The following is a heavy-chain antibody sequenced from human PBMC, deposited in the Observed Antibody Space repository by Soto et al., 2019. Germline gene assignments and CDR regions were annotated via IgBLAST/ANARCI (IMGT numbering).Heavy chain of an antibody. CDR2: VSWNSGAK. Sequence: GGSLRLSCVASGFSFDDFVMNWVRQRPGRGLEWVSSVSWNSGAKLYADSVKGRFAISRDSAKKSVYLQMNSLRPDDTAFYYCAKGVATAVPALDYWGQGTLVTVSS. J-gene: IGHJ4*02. V-gene: IGHV3-9*01. CDR3: AKGVATAVPALDY. CDR1: GFSFDDFV. D-gene: IGHD2-21*02.